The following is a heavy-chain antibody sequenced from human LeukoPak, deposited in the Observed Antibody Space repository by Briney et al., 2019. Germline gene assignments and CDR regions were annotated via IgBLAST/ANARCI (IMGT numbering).Heavy chain of an antibody. V-gene: IGHV4-59*01. CDR1: DGSINRYY. Sequence: SETLSLTCSVSDGSINRYYWQWIRGPPGKGLEWIGYIYYNGNTNYSPSLKSRVTMSVDTSKNLFSLKVSSVTAADTAVYYCARGRSNYYGMDVWGQGTTVTVSS. D-gene: IGHD1-26*01. J-gene: IGHJ6*02. CDR3: ARGRSNYYGMDV. CDR2: IYYNGNT.